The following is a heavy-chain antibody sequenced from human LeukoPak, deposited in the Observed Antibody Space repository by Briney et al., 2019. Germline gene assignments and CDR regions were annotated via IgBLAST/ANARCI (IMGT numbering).Heavy chain of an antibody. V-gene: IGHV3-73*01. CDR2: IRSTANGYAT. J-gene: IGHJ6*03. CDR1: GFTFSGSA. CDR3: TRHLYYYDSSAPGGYYYYYMDV. Sequence: PGGSLRLSCAASGFTFSGSALHWVRQASGKGLEWVGRIRSTANGYATAYAASVKGRFTVSRDDSKNTAYLQMNSLKTEDTAVYYCTRHLYYYDSSAPGGYYYYYMDVWGKGTTVTISS. D-gene: IGHD3-22*01.